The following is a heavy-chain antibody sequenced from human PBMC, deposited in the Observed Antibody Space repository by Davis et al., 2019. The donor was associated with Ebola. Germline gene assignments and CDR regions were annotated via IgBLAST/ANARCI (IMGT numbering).Heavy chain of an antibody. CDR3: AKDTANIWFDI. CDR1: GFIFSTYA. CDR2: ISDNGKYK. Sequence: GESLKISCAASGFIFSTYAMHWVRQAPGKGLEWVAVISDNGKYKFYADSVKGRFTISRDNSKNTLYLQMNGLRVEDTAIYYCAKDTANIWFDIWGQGTMVTVSS. D-gene: IGHD2-21*02. V-gene: IGHV3-30*04. J-gene: IGHJ3*02.